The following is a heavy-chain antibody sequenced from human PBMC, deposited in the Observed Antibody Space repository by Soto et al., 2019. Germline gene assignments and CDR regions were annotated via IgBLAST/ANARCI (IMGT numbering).Heavy chain of an antibody. CDR3: ARGLQYYYDSSGLKGGFDY. CDR1: GFTFSSYA. D-gene: IGHD3-22*01. V-gene: IGHV3-30-3*01. J-gene: IGHJ4*02. CDR2: ISYDGSNK. Sequence: PGGSLRLSCAASGFTFSSYAMHWVRQAPGKGLEWVAVISYDGSNKYYADSVKGRFTISRDNSKNTLYLQMNSLRAEDTAVYYCARGLQYYYDSSGLKGGFDYWGQGT.